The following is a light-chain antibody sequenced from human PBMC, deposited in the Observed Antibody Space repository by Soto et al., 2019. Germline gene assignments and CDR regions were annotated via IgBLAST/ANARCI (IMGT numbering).Light chain of an antibody. CDR2: GAS. Sequence: IVMTQSPATLSVSPGQRATLSCRASQSVSTNLAWYQQKPGQAPRLLIYGASTRATGIPARFSGSGSGTEFTRPISGLQSDDFAVYYCQQYSNWPPWTFGQGTRLDFK. J-gene: IGKJ1*01. V-gene: IGKV3D-15*01. CDR3: QQYSNWPPWT. CDR1: QSVSTN.